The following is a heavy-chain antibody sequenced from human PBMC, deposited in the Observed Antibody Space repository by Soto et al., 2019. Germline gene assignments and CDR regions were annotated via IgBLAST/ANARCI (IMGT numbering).Heavy chain of an antibody. Sequence: QVQLVQSGAEVKKPGASVKVSCKASGYTFTTYGISWVRQAPGQGLEWMGWISGDNGNTNYAQNVQGRVTVTTDTXTSTAYMELRSLRSDDTAVYYCAREVAAAGGEYDYWGQGTLVTVSS. D-gene: IGHD6-13*01. CDR1: GYTFTTYG. V-gene: IGHV1-18*01. J-gene: IGHJ4*02. CDR3: AREVAAAGGEYDY. CDR2: ISGDNGNT.